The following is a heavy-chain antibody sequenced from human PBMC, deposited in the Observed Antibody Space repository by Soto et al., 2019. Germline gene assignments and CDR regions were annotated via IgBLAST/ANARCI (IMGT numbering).Heavy chain of an antibody. CDR3: AKVLWFGELSGVGFDP. V-gene: IGHV3-33*06. CDR2: IWYDGSNK. Sequence: SLRLSCAASGFTFSSYGMHWVRQAPGKGLEWVAVIWYDGSNKYYADSVKGRFTISRDNSKNTLYLQMNSLRAEDTAVYYCAKVLWFGELSGVGFDPWGQGTLVTVSS. CDR1: GFTFSSYG. D-gene: IGHD3-10*01. J-gene: IGHJ5*02.